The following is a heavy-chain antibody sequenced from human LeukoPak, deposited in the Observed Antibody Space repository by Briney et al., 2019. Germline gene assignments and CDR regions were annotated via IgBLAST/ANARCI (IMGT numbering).Heavy chain of an antibody. CDR2: IYYSGST. J-gene: IGHJ4*02. D-gene: IGHD6-13*01. Sequence: SETLSLTCTVSGGSISSYYWSWIRQPPGKGLEWIGYIYYSGSTNYNPSLKSRVTISVDTSKNQFSLKLSSVTAADTAVYYCARFYSSSRYEFDYWGQGTLVTVSS. CDR3: ARFYSSSRYEFDY. V-gene: IGHV4-59*01. CDR1: GGSISSYY.